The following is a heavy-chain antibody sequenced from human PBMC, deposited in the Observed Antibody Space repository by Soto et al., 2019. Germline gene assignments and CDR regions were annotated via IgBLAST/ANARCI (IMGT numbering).Heavy chain of an antibody. V-gene: IGHV3-11*05. CDR2: ISSSSTYI. CDR3: ARVGAQLSSGVWS. J-gene: IGHJ5*02. CDR1: GFTFSACY. D-gene: IGHD1-1*01. Sequence: QVQLVESGGGLVKPGGSLRLSCAASGFTFSACYMSWIRQAPGEGLEWVSYISSSSTYINYADSVKGRFTISRDNAKNSLYLQMNSLRAEDTAVYYCARVGAQLSSGVWSWGQGTLVTVSS.